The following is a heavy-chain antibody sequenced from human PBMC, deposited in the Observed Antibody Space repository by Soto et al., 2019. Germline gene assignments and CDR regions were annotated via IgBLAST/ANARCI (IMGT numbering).Heavy chain of an antibody. CDR2: VTGSASST. J-gene: IGHJ4*02. CDR1: RFTFSNYA. CDR3: AKGDSGTYYGRFSFDY. V-gene: IGHV3-23*01. D-gene: IGHD1-26*01. Sequence: PGGSLRLSCAASRFTFSNYAMSWVRQAPGKGLEWVSTVTGSASSTYYADSVKGRFTISSDNSKNTLYLQMNSLRAEDTAVYYCAKGDSGTYYGRFSFDYWGQGTLVTVSS.